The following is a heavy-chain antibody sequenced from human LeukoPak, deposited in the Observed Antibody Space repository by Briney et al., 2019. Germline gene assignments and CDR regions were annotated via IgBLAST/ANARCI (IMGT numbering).Heavy chain of an antibody. CDR3: ATDKAVWDGSRGSVFDH. J-gene: IGHJ5*02. D-gene: IGHD2-15*01. CDR2: IKEDGSEK. CDR1: GFTFRSYE. V-gene: IGHV3-7*01. Sequence: SGGSLRLSCEASGFTFRSYEMKWVRQAPGKGLEWVANIKEDGSEKHYVDSVKGRLTISRDNTKNSLYLQTNSLRADDTAVYYCATDKAVWDGSRGSVFDHWGQGTLVTVSS.